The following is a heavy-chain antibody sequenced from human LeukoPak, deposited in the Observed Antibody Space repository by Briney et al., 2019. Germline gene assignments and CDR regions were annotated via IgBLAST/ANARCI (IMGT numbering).Heavy chain of an antibody. CDR2: IHPNTGGT. CDR1: GYTFTGHY. J-gene: IGHJ4*02. V-gene: IGHV1-2*02. CDR3: ARVDLLTGYYFFDY. D-gene: IGHD3-9*01. Sequence: ASVKVSCKASGYTFTGHYIHWVRQAPGQGLEWMGWIHPNTGGTKYAQKFQGRVTMTRDTSSSTAYMELRSLGSDETAVYYCARVDLLTGYYFFDYWGQGTLVTVSS.